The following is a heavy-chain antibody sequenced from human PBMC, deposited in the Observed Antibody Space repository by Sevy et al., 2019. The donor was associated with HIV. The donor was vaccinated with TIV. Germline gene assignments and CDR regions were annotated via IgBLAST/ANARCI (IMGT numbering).Heavy chain of an antibody. CDR1: GFAFSSYS. CDR3: ALERLSSDVAEYFQN. V-gene: IGHV3-30-3*01. J-gene: IGHJ1*01. D-gene: IGHD1-1*01. Sequence: GGSLRLSCATSGFAFSSYSMHWVGQAPGKGLEWVATISYDGINKHYADSVKGRFTISRDNFKNSLSLQMNSLRAEDTAVYFCALERLSSDVAEYFQNWGQGTLVTVSS. CDR2: ISYDGINK.